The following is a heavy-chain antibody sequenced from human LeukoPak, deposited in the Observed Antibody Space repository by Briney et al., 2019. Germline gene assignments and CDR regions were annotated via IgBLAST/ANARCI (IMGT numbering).Heavy chain of an antibody. J-gene: IGHJ4*02. CDR1: GYTFTDYY. CDR3: ARVLARYGNLDY. Sequence: ASVKVSCKASGYTFTDYYIHWVRQTPGQGLEWMGWINPNSGGTNYTQKFQGRVTMTRDTSISTAYLELNRLTSDDTAVYYCARVLARYGNLDYWGQGILVTVSS. V-gene: IGHV1-2*02. D-gene: IGHD1-14*01. CDR2: INPNSGGT.